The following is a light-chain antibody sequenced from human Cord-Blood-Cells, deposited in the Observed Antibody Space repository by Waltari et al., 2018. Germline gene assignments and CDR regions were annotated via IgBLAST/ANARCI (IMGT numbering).Light chain of an antibody. V-gene: IGKV1-5*01. CDR2: DAS. CDR3: QQYNSYSLT. CDR1: QSISSG. Sequence: DIQMTQSPSTLSASVGDRVTITCRASQSISSGLAWYQQKPGKAPKLLIYDASSLESGVPSRFSGSGSGTEFTLTISSLQPDDFATYYCQQYNSYSLTFGPGTKVDIK. J-gene: IGKJ3*01.